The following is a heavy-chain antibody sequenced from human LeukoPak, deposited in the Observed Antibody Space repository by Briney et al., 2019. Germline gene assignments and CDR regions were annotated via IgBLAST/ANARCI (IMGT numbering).Heavy chain of an antibody. Sequence: PGRSLRLSCAASGFTFDDYAMPWVRQAPGKGLEWVSGISWNSGSIGYADSVKGRFTISRDNAKNSLYLQMNSLRAEDTALYYCAKDSSYYDSSGYPDWGQGTLVTVSS. CDR3: AKDSSYYDSSGYPD. V-gene: IGHV3-9*01. CDR1: GFTFDDYA. J-gene: IGHJ4*02. CDR2: ISWNSGSI. D-gene: IGHD3-22*01.